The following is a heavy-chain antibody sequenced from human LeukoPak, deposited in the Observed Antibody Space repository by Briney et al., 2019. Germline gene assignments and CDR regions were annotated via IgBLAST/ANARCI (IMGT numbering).Heavy chain of an antibody. D-gene: IGHD6-19*01. CDR2: ISGSGGST. Sequence: PGGSLRLSCAASGFTFSSYAMSWVRQAPGKGLEWVSAISGSGGSTYYADSVKGRFTISRDNSKNTLYLQLNSLRVEDTAEYYCAKTLRESSGREYFDLWGRGTLVTVSS. CDR1: GFTFSSYA. CDR3: AKTLRESSGREYFDL. V-gene: IGHV3-23*01. J-gene: IGHJ2*01.